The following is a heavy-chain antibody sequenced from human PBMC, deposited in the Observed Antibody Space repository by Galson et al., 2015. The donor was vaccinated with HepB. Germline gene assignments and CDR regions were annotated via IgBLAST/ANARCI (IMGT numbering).Heavy chain of an antibody. Sequence: ETLSLTCTVSGDSVRGYYWIWIRQPPGKGLEWIGYIFYTYRGSTNYNPSLESRVTISIDTSKNQFSLRLTSVTAADTAVYYCARGSAAGVTLSDVWGKRTTVTVSS. D-gene: IGHD3-10*01. V-gene: IGHV4-59*02. J-gene: IGHJ6*04. CDR2: IFYTYRGST. CDR3: ARGSAAGVTLSDV. CDR1: GDSVRGYY.